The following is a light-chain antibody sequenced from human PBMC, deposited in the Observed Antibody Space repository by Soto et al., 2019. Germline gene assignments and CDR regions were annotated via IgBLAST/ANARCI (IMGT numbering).Light chain of an antibody. CDR2: GNS. CDR3: QSYDSSLIGDVV. V-gene: IGLV1-40*01. CDR1: SSNIGAGYD. Sequence: QSVLTQPPSVSGAPGQRVTISCTGSSSNIGAGYDVHWYQQLPGTAPKLLIYGNSNRPSGVPDRFSGSKSGPSASLAITGLQAEDEADYYCQSYDSSLIGDVVFGGGTKLTVL. J-gene: IGLJ2*01.